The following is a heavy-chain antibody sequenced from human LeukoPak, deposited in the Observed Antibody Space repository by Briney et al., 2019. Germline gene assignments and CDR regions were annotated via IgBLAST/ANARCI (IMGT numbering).Heavy chain of an antibody. V-gene: IGHV4-4*02. D-gene: IGHD3-10*01. Sequence: KASETLSLTCAVSGDSISSDIWWNWVRQPPGKGLEWIGEIHHSGGINYNPSLKSRVTISLDKSKNQFSLELNSVTAADTALYYCSRGGDYHLHYWGQGTLVTVSS. CDR1: GDSISSDIW. CDR3: SRGGDYHLHY. J-gene: IGHJ4*02. CDR2: IHHSGGI.